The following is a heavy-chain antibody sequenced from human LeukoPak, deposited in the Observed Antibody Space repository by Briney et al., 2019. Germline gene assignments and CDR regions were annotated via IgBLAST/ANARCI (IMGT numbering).Heavy chain of an antibody. CDR1: GGSISSSSYY. D-gene: IGHD6-19*01. J-gene: IGHJ4*02. V-gene: IGHV4-39*01. CDR3: ASSIAVANFDY. CDR2: IYYSGST. Sequence: PSVTLSLTCTVSGGSISSSSYYWVWIRQPPGKGPGWIGSIYYSGSTYYNPSLKSRVTISVDTSKNEFSLKLSSVTAADTAVYYCASSIAVANFDYWGQGTLVTVSS.